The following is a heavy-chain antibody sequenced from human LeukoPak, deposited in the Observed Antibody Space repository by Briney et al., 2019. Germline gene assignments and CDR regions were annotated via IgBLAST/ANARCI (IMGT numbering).Heavy chain of an antibody. D-gene: IGHD6-19*01. CDR3: ARGTLQWLAAVDI. V-gene: IGHV4-59*08. Sequence: PSETLSLTCAVYGGSFSSYYWSWIRQPPGKGLEWIGYIYYSGSTNYNPSLKSRVTISVDTSKNQFSLKLSSVTAADTAVYYCARGTLQWLAAVDIWGQGTMVTVSS. CDR1: GGSFSSYY. CDR2: IYYSGST. J-gene: IGHJ3*02.